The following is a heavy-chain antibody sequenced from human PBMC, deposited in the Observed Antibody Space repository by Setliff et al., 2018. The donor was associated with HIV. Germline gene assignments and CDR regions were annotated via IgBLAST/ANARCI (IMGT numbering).Heavy chain of an antibody. J-gene: IGHJ4*02. CDR3: ARHFPSISLFFGDPGPFDR. V-gene: IGHV4-39*01. CDR1: GGSISSSSYY. D-gene: IGHD3-10*01. Sequence: SETLSLTCTVSGGSISSSSYYWGWVRQPPGKGLEWIGSIFNDGRTYYNPAHKSRVTIPMDTSTNQFSLKLTSVTAADTAVYFCARHFPSISLFFGDPGPFDRWGQGALVTVSS. CDR2: IFNDGRT.